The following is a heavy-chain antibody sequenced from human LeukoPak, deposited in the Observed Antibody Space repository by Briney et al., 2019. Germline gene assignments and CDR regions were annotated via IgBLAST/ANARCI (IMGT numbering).Heavy chain of an antibody. CDR2: IIPIFGTA. Sequence: SVKVSCKASGGTFSSYAISWVRQAPGQGLEWMGGIIPIFGTANYAQKFQGRVTITVDESTSTAYMELSSLRSEDTAVYYCARDSYGSGSYYNVYWFDPWGQGTLVTVSS. CDR1: GGTFSSYA. V-gene: IGHV1-69*13. J-gene: IGHJ5*02. CDR3: ARDSYGSGSYYNVYWFDP. D-gene: IGHD3-10*01.